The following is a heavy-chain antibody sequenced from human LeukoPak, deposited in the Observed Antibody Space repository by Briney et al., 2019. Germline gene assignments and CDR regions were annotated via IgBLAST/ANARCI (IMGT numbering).Heavy chain of an antibody. CDR3: ARGYCSGGSCYDDY. CDR2: INPNSGDT. Sequence: ASVKLSCMASGYTFTGYYMHWVRQAPGQGLEWMGWINPNSGDTNYAEKFQGRVTMTRDTSISTAYMDLRRLRSDDTAVYYCARGYCSGGSCYDDYWGQGTLATVSS. V-gene: IGHV1-2*02. D-gene: IGHD2-15*01. J-gene: IGHJ4*02. CDR1: GYTFTGYY.